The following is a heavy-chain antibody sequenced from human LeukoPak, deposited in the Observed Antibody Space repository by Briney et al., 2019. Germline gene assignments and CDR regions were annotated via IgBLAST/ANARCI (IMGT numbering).Heavy chain of an antibody. D-gene: IGHD2-2*01. CDR3: ARANGYCSSTSCSYFDY. CDR1: GYTFTSYG. Sequence: GASVKVSCKASGYTFTSYGISWVRQAPGQGLEWMGWISAYNGNTNYAQKLQGRVTMTTDTSTSTAYMELSSLRSEDTAVYYCARANGYCSSTSCSYFDYWGQGTLVTVSS. V-gene: IGHV1-18*01. CDR2: ISAYNGNT. J-gene: IGHJ4*02.